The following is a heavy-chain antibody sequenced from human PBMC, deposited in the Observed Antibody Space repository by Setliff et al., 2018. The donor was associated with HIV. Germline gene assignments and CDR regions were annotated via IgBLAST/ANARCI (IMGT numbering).Heavy chain of an antibody. CDR1: GGSFSGYC. D-gene: IGHD3-22*01. J-gene: IGHJ4*02. CDR3: ASLPPLYDSSGYYFDY. CDR2: MQHSGRT. Sequence: PSETLSLTCAVYGGSFSGYCWSWIRQPPGKGLEWIGEMQHSGRTNYNPSLRSRVTTSVDTSKNQFSLKLSSVTAADTAVYYCASLPPLYDSSGYYFDYWGQGTLVTVSS. V-gene: IGHV4-34*01.